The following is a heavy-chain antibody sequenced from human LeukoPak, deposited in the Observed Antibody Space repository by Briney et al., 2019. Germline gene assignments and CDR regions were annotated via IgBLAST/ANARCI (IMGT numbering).Heavy chain of an antibody. Sequence: GGSLRLSCAAPGFNFDDYGMSWVRHAPGKGLEWVSGINWNGGSIGYADSVKGRFAISRDNAKNSLYLQMNSLRAEDTALYYCARDRGRGYFSLDYWGQGTLVTVSS. CDR1: GFNFDDYG. CDR2: INWNGGSI. CDR3: ARDRGRGYFSLDY. V-gene: IGHV3-20*04. D-gene: IGHD1-26*01. J-gene: IGHJ4*02.